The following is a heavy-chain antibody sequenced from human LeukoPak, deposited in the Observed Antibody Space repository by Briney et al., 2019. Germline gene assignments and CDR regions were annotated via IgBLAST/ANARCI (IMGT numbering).Heavy chain of an antibody. V-gene: IGHV3-30*04. CDR2: ISYDGSNK. CDR3: ARIPWGSSSWPPRYVAFDI. CDR1: GFTFSSYA. D-gene: IGHD6-13*01. J-gene: IGHJ3*02. Sequence: PGGSLRLSCAASGFTFSSYAMHWVGQARGKGLEWVAVISYDGSNKYYADSVKGRFTISRDNSKNTLYLQMNSLRAEDTAVYYCARIPWGSSSWPPRYVAFDIWGQGTMVTVSS.